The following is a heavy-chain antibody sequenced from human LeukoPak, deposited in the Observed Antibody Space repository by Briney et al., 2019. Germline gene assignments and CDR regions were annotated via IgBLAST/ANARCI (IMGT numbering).Heavy chain of an antibody. CDR1: GYSFTNYW. D-gene: IGHD5-18*01. Sequence: GESLKISCKGSGYSFTNYWIGWVRQMPGKGLEWMGIIYPGDSDTKYSPSFQGQVTISADKSISTAYLQWSSLMASDTAMYYCARHRGYSYGYGDFWGQGTLVTVSS. CDR3: ARHRGYSYGYGDF. J-gene: IGHJ4*02. CDR2: IYPGDSDT. V-gene: IGHV5-51*01.